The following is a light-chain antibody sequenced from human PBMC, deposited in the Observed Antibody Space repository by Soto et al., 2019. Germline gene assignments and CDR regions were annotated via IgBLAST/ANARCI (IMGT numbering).Light chain of an antibody. V-gene: IGKV1-5*03. CDR2: KAS. CDR3: QHYNSYSKA. J-gene: IGKJ1*01. Sequence: DIQMTQSPSTLPASVGDRVTITCRASQSISNWLAWYQQKPGKAPNLLIYKASTLKSGVPSRFSGSRSGTEYALTISSLQPDDFATYYCQHYNSYSKACGQGTKVVIK. CDR1: QSISNW.